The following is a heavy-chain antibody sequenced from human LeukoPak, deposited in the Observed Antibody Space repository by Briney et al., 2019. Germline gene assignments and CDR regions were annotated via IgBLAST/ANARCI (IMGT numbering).Heavy chain of an antibody. J-gene: IGHJ4*02. Sequence: GGSLRVSCAASGFTFSSYSMNWVRQAPGNGLEWVSSISSSSSYIYYADSVKGRFTISRDNAKNSLYLQMNSLRAEDTAVYYCARDGDETYYYDSSGSDFDYWGQGTLVTVSS. CDR1: GFTFSSYS. D-gene: IGHD3-22*01. V-gene: IGHV3-21*01. CDR2: ISSSSSYI. CDR3: ARDGDETYYYDSSGSDFDY.